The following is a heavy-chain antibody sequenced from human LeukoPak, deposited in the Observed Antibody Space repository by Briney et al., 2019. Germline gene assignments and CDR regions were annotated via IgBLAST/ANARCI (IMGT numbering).Heavy chain of an antibody. CDR3: ARTTVTAPFDY. V-gene: IGHV3-33*01. J-gene: IGHJ4*02. D-gene: IGHD4-17*01. CDR2: IWYDGSNK. Sequence: QPGRSLRLSCAASGFTFSSYGMQWVRQAPGKGLEWVAVIWYDGSNKYYADSVKGRFTISRDNSKNTLYLQMNSLRAEDTAVYYCARTTVTAPFDYWGQGTLVTVSS. CDR1: GFTFSSYG.